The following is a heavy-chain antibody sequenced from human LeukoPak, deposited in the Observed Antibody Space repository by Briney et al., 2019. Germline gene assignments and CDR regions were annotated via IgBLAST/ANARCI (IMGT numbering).Heavy chain of an antibody. J-gene: IGHJ5*02. V-gene: IGHV1-46*01. CDR1: GYTFTSYY. D-gene: IGHD3-3*01. CDR2: INPSGGST. CDR3: ARSCHQRITIFGVVRGLRHNWFDP. Sequence: ASVKVSCKASGYTFTSYYMHWVRQAPGQGLEWMGIINPSGGSTSYAQKFQGRVTMTRDTSTSTVYMELSSLRSEDTAVYYCARSCHQRITIFGVVRGLRHNWFDPWGQGTLVTVSS.